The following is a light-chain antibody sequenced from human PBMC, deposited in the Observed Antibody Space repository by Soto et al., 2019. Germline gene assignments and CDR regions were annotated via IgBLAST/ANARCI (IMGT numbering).Light chain of an antibody. V-gene: IGKV3-15*01. Sequence: ETVMTQSPANLSVSPGERVTLSCRASQTVGNNLAWCQQKPGQAPRLLIYAASTRATGIPARFSGSGSGTEFTLTISSLQSEDFAVYYCHQYDNWPPAFGQGTKVDIK. CDR1: QTVGNN. J-gene: IGKJ1*01. CDR2: AAS. CDR3: HQYDNWPPA.